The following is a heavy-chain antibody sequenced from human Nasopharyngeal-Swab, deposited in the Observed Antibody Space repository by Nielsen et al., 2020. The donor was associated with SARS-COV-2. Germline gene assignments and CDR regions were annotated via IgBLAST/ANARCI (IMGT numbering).Heavy chain of an antibody. D-gene: IGHD3-16*01. CDR3: ARPGGSGDPYWYFDL. CDR2: MYYSGST. Sequence: SETLSLTCSVSGDSIISYYWSWVRQPPGKGLEWIGYMYYSGSTSHNPSLKSRVTISVETSKNQITLKLTSVTAADTAVYYCARPGGSGDPYWYFDLWGRGTLVTVSS. CDR1: GDSIISYY. J-gene: IGHJ2*01. V-gene: IGHV4-59*01.